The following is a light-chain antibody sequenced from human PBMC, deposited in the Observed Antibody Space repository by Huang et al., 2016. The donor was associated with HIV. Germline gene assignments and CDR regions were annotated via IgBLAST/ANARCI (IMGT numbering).Light chain of an antibody. Sequence: EVLLTQSPGTLSSSPGERVTVSCRASQSLSHSFVAGYQKRPGQAPRLLIYAPSTRASGIPDRFSGSGSGTDFTLTINRLEPSDFALYYCHQYGTSPYTFGQGTNLDVK. CDR1: QSLSHSF. V-gene: IGKV3-20*01. J-gene: IGKJ2*01. CDR3: HQYGTSPYT. CDR2: APS.